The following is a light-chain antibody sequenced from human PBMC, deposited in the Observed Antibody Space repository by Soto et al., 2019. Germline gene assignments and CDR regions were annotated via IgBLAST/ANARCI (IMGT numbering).Light chain of an antibody. CDR1: NIGDTS. CDR3: QVSAGTSDHVV. CDR2: DDS. J-gene: IGLJ2*01. Sequence: SYELTQPPSVSVAPGQTATITCAGNNIGDTSVHWYQQRPGQAPVLVVYDDSDRPSGIPERYSGSNSGNTATLTISRVEDGDEADYICQVSAGTSDHVVFGGGTKLTVL. V-gene: IGLV3-21*02.